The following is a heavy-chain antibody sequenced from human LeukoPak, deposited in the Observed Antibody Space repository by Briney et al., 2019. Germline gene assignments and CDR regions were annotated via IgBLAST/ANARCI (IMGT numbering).Heavy chain of an antibody. D-gene: IGHD5-18*01. J-gene: IGHJ4*02. Sequence: GGSLRLSCAGSGFTCSSYAMSWDRQTPGKGLEWVSSISGSGGDTYYVESVKGRFTISRDNSKNTLFLQISSLRAEDTAIYYCTKGPASNRYGSVDNSGQGTLVTVSS. V-gene: IGHV3-23*01. CDR2: ISGSGGDT. CDR3: TKGPASNRYGSVDN. CDR1: GFTCSSYA.